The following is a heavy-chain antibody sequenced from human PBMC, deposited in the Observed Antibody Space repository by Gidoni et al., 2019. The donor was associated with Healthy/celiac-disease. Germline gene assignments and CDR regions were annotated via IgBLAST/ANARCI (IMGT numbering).Heavy chain of an antibody. J-gene: IGHJ4*02. CDR3: ARGRIAAAPLGYFDY. Sequence: QVQLQQWGAGLLKPSETLSLTCAVDGGSFSGYYWSWIRQPPGKGLEWIGEINHSGSTNYNPSLKSRVTISVDTSKNQFSLKLSSVTAADTAVYYCARGRIAAAPLGYFDYWGQGTLVTVSS. CDR2: INHSGST. CDR1: GGSFSGYY. D-gene: IGHD6-13*01. V-gene: IGHV4-34*01.